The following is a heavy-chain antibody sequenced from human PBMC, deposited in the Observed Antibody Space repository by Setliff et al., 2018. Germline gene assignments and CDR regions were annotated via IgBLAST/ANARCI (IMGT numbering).Heavy chain of an antibody. CDR3: ARILLCGGRVICPPGRYVDV. CDR1: GFTFSDRY. CDR2: IRNQDNSYTK. J-gene: IGHJ6*03. D-gene: IGHD2-15*01. Sequence: GGSLRLSWAASGFTFSDRYMDWPRQATGKGLAWVGRIRNQDNSYTKEYAASVKGRFTSSRDESKNSLYLQMNGLKTEDRDVYSCARILLCGGRVICPPGRYVDVWGKGTTVTVSS. V-gene: IGHV3-72*01.